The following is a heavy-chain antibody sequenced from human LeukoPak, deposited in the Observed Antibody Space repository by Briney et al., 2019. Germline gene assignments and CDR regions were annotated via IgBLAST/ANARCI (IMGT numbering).Heavy chain of an antibody. CDR1: GFSFDTYA. CDR2: ISFDGSLQ. J-gene: IGHJ4*02. Sequence: PGGSLRLSCEASGFSFDTYAYHWVRQAPGKGLEWVVVISFDGSLQYYTDSVKGRFTISRDISTNTLYLQMNSLRPEDTAVYYCARGHLRIAALIDYWGQGTLVSVSS. D-gene: IGHD6-6*01. V-gene: IGHV3-30*04. CDR3: ARGHLRIAALIDY.